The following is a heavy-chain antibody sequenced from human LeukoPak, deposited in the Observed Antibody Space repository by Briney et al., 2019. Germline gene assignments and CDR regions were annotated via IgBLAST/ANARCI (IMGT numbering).Heavy chain of an antibody. V-gene: IGHV1-46*01. Sequence: ASVKVSCKASGNTFTNFFMHWVRQAPGQGLEWMGIINPTSGSTDYPQKFQGRVTMTGDMSTSTVYMELSSLRSEDTAIYYCARGGWGDAFDIWGQGTMVTVSS. CDR2: INPTSGST. CDR1: GNTFTNFF. D-gene: IGHD1-26*01. J-gene: IGHJ3*02. CDR3: ARGGWGDAFDI.